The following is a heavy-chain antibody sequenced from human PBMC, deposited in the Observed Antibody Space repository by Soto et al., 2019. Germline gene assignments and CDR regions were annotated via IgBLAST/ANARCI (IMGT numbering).Heavy chain of an antibody. Sequence: SKTLYLTCSVSGGAMTKRDYYWSWIRQHPGKGLEWIGNIFYSGSTDYNPSLKGRLTISIDTSKNEFSLKLTSVTAADTAVYYCALYRSAVKSYGGRKYFWGQGTTVTVSS. CDR2: IFYSGST. D-gene: IGHD2-2*02. CDR3: ALYRSAVKSYGGRKYF. CDR1: GGAMTKRDYY. J-gene: IGHJ6*02. V-gene: IGHV4-31*03.